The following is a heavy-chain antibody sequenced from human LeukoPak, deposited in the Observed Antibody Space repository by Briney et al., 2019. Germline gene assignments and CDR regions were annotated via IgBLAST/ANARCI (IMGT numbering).Heavy chain of an antibody. D-gene: IGHD3-22*01. CDR1: GFTFSSYS. Sequence: PWGSPRLSCAASGFTFSSYSMNWVRQAPGKGLEWVSYISSSSSTIYYADSVKGRFTISRDNAKNSLYLQMNSLRAEDTAVYYCARVDSRATAVNWGQGTLVTVSS. CDR3: ARVDSRATAVN. J-gene: IGHJ4*02. CDR2: ISSSSSTI. V-gene: IGHV3-48*01.